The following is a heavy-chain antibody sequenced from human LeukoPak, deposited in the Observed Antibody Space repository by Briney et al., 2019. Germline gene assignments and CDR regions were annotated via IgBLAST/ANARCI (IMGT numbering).Heavy chain of an antibody. CDR2: MNPNSGNT. CDR1: GYTFTSYD. V-gene: IGHV1-8*01. J-gene: IGHJ4*02. Sequence: ASVKVSCKASGYTFTSYDINWVRQTTGQGLEWMGWMNPNSGNTGYAQKFQGRVTMTRNTSISTAYMELSSLRSEGTAVYYCARARRADGYYFDYWGQGTLVTVSS. CDR3: ARARRADGYYFDY.